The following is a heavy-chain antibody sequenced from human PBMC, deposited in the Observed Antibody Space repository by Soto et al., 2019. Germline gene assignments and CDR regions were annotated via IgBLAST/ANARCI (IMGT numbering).Heavy chain of an antibody. D-gene: IGHD6-19*01. CDR2: IYYSGST. V-gene: IGHV4-61*01. CDR1: GGSVSSGSYY. J-gene: IGHJ4*02. CDR3: AREYSSAWKTVDY. Sequence: PSETLSLTCTVSGGSVSSGSYYWSWIRQPPGKGLEWIGYIYYSGSTNYNPSLKSRVTISVDTSKNTLYLQMNSLRAEDTAVYYCAREYSSAWKTVDYWGQGTLVTVSS.